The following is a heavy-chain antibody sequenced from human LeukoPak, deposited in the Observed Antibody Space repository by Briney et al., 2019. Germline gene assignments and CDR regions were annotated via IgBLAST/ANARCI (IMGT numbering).Heavy chain of an antibody. D-gene: IGHD2-2*01. J-gene: IGHJ5*02. V-gene: IGHV4-30-2*01. CDR3: ARVTRRYCSSTSCYRDWFDP. CDR2: IYHSGST. CDR1: GGSISSGGYY. Sequence: SETLSLTCTVSGGSISSGGYYWSWIRQPPGKGLEWIGYIYHSGSTYYNPSLKSRVTISVDRSKNQFSLKLSSVTAADTAVYYCARVTRRYCSSTSCYRDWFDPWGQGTLVTVSS.